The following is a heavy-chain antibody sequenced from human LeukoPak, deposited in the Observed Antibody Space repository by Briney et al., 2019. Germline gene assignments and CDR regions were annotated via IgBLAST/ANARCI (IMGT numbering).Heavy chain of an antibody. CDR2: IIPILGIA. CDR3: ARDGLGATTSAIN. Sequence: GASVKVSCKASGGTFSSYAISWVRQAPGQGLEWMGRIIPILGIANYAQKFQGRVTITADKSTSTAYMELSSLRAEDTAVYYCARDGLGATTSAINWGQGTLVTVSS. CDR1: GGTFSSYA. V-gene: IGHV1-69*04. J-gene: IGHJ4*02. D-gene: IGHD1-26*01.